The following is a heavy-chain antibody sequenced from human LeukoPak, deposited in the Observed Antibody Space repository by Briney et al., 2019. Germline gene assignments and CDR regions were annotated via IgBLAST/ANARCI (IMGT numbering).Heavy chain of an antibody. CDR2: IQRGGSES. CDR1: GSTFTDYW. D-gene: IGHD1-26*01. J-gene: IGHJ4*02. V-gene: IGHV3-7*01. CDR3: ARVGTWELQRAFDY. Sequence: GGSLRLSCAASGSTFTDYWMTWVRQVPGKGLEWVANIQRGGSESYYVDSVKGRFTISRENAKNSLYLQMDSLRVEDTAVYYCARVGTWELQRAFDYWGQGTPVTVSS.